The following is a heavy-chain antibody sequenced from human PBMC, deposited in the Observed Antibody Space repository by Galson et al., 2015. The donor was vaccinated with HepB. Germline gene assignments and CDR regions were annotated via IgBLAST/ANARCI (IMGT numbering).Heavy chain of an antibody. CDR1: GYTFTSYS. V-gene: IGHV1-18*01. D-gene: IGHD3-3*01. CDR2: ISAYNGNT. Sequence: SVKVSCKASGYTFTSYSISWVRQAPGQGLEWMGWISAYNGNTNYAQKLQGRVTMTTDTSTSTTYMELRSLRSDDTAVYYCARDRDLGFGFWSGYLPNWFDPWGQGTLVTVSS. J-gene: IGHJ5*02. CDR3: ARDRDLGFGFWSGYLPNWFDP.